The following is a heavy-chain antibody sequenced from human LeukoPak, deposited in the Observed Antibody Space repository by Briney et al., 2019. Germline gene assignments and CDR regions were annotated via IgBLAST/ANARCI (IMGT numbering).Heavy chain of an antibody. D-gene: IGHD3-10*01. CDR3: ARARVYGSGSYYRNWFDP. CDR2: INHSGST. J-gene: IGHJ5*02. V-gene: IGHV4-34*01. CDR1: GGSFSGYY. Sequence: SETLSLTCAVYGGSFSGYYWSWIRQPPGKGLEWIGEINHSGSTNYNPSLKSRVTISVDTSKNQFSLKLSSVTAADTAVYYCARARVYGSGSYYRNWFDPWGQGTLVTVSS.